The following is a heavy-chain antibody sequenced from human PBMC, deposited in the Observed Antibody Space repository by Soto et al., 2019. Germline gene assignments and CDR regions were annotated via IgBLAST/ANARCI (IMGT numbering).Heavy chain of an antibody. Sequence: ASVKVSCKASGYTFTSYGISWVRQAPGQGLEWMGWISAYNGNTNYAQKLQGRVTMTTDTSTSTAYMELRSLRSDDTAVYYCARDLYCRSTSCHHDHYYYGMDVWGQGTTVTVSS. CDR3: ARDLYCRSTSCHHDHYYYGMDV. J-gene: IGHJ6*02. V-gene: IGHV1-18*01. D-gene: IGHD2-2*01. CDR2: ISAYNGNT. CDR1: GYTFTSYG.